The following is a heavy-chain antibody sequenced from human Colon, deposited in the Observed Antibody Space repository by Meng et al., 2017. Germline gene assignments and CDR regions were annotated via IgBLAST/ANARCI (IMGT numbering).Heavy chain of an antibody. CDR2: ITGSGSDQ. CDR1: GVTFNRYAFSRNS. D-gene: IGHD2/OR15-2a*01. CDR3: ARVADTEFIEDF. Sequence: GGTLRLSCAAAGVTFNRYAFSRNSMNGVRQAPGKGLEWVSSITGSGSDQYYADSVKGRFTISRDNAKNSLYLQMNSLGAEDTAVYYCARVADTEFIEDFWGQGTLVTVSS. V-gene: IGHV3-21*01. J-gene: IGHJ4*02.